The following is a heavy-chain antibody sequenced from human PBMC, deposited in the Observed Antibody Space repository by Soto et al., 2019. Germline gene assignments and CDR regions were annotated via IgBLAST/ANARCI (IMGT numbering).Heavy chain of an antibody. CDR1: GFSLSTSGKS. V-gene: IGHV2-70*01. J-gene: IGHJ4*02. CDR3: ARALNYYDSSGYIFDY. D-gene: IGHD3-22*01. CDR2: IDWDDDK. Sequence: SGPTLVNPTQTLTLTCTFSGFSLSTSGKSVSWIRQPPGKALEWLALIDWDDDKYYSTSLKTRLTISKDTSKNQVVLTMTNMDPVDTATYYCARALNYYDSSGYIFDYWGQGTLVTVSS.